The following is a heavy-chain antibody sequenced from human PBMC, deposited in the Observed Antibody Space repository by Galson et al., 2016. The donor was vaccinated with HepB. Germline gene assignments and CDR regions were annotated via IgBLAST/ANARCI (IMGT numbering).Heavy chain of an antibody. CDR3: ARHGRTAAVEFDY. J-gene: IGHJ4*02. CDR1: GGSISSGTYY. Sequence: TCTVSGGSISSGTYYWGWIRQPPGKGLEWIGTIYSGGRTYYNPSLMSRLTISVDTSKNQFSLRLSSVTAADTAVYYCARHGRTAAVEFDYWGQGTLVTVSS. V-gene: IGHV4-39*01. CDR2: IYSGGRT. D-gene: IGHD6-13*01.